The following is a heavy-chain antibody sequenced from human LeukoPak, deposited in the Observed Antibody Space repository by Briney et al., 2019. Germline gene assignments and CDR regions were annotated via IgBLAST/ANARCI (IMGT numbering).Heavy chain of an antibody. V-gene: IGHV3-21*01. J-gene: IGHJ3*02. Sequence: PGESLRLSCAASGFTFSSYAMSWVRQAPGKGLEYVSSITSSSNYIYYADSVKGRFTISRDNTKNSLYLQMNSLRAEDTAVYYCARSRGAFDIWGQGTLATVSS. CDR1: GFTFSSYA. CDR3: ARSRGAFDI. CDR2: ITSSSNYI.